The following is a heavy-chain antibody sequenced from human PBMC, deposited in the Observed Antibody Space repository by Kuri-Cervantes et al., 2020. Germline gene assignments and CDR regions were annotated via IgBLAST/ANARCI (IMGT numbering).Heavy chain of an antibody. D-gene: IGHD3-10*01. CDR2: IYYSGST. Sequence: SETLSLTCTVSGGSISSYYWSWIRQPPGKGLEWIGYIYYSGSTNYNPSLKSRVTISVDTSKNQFSLKLSSVTAADTAVYYCARELAPQMYYYGSGSYIDYWGQGTLVTVSS. V-gene: IGHV4-59*12. CDR3: ARELAPQMYYYGSGSYIDY. CDR1: GGSISSYY. J-gene: IGHJ4*02.